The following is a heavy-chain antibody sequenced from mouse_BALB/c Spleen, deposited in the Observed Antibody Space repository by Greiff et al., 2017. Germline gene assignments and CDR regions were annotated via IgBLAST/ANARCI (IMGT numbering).Heavy chain of an antibody. Sequence: LVESGPELVKPGASVKMSCKASGYTFTSYVMHWVKQKPGQGLEWIGYINPYNDGTKYNEKFKGKATLTSDKSSSTAYMELSSLTSEDSAVYYCARSPTGYAMDYWGQGTSVTVSS. CDR2: INPYNDGT. V-gene: IGHV1-14*01. CDR1: GYTFTSYV. CDR3: ARSPTGYAMDY. J-gene: IGHJ4*01.